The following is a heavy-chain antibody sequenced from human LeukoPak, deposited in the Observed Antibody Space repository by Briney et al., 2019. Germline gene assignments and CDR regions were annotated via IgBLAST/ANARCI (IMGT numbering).Heavy chain of an antibody. V-gene: IGHV4-39*07. Sequence: PSETLSLTCTVSSGSISTSNYYWGWVRQPPGKALEWIGNIFYSGSTYYSPSLKSRVTISLDTSRNQFSLKLNSVTAADTAVYYCARGRRPSPGYYMDVWGKGTTVTVSS. CDR3: ARGRRPSPGYYMDV. CDR1: SGSISTSNYY. D-gene: IGHD2-2*01. J-gene: IGHJ6*03. CDR2: IFYSGST.